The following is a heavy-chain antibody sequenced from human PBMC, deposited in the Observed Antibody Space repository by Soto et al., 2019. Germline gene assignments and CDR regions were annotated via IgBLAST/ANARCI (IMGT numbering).Heavy chain of an antibody. Sequence: SETLSLTCTVAGGSISSSSYYWAWVRQPPGKGLEWIGSIYYSGSTYYNPSLKSRVTISVDTSKNQFSLKLSSVTAADTAVYYCACIFSGGYGYGFYYYGMDVWGQGTTVTVSS. D-gene: IGHD5-18*01. V-gene: IGHV4-39*01. CDR2: IYYSGST. CDR3: ACIFSGGYGYGFYYYGMDV. J-gene: IGHJ6*02. CDR1: GGSISSSSYY.